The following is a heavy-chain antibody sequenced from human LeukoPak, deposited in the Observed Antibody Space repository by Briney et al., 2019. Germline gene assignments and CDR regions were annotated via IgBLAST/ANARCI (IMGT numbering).Heavy chain of an antibody. CDR1: GFTFSSYS. V-gene: IGHV3-21*01. Sequence: GGSLRLSCAASGFTFSSYSMNWVRQAPGKGLEWVSSISSSSSYIYYADSVKGRFTISRDNAKNSLYLQMNSLRAEDTAVYYCAKVGGLAAAGLEYWGQGTVVTVSS. D-gene: IGHD6-13*01. CDR3: AKVGGLAAAGLEY. J-gene: IGHJ4*02. CDR2: ISSSSSYI.